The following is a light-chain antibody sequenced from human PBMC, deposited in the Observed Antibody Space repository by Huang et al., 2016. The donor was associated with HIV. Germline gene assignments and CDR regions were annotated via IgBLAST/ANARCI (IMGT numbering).Light chain of an antibody. J-gene: IGKJ2*01. CDR1: QGAGNS. Sequence: DIQMTQSPSSLSTSVGDRVTITCRASQGAGNSLAWYQQKPGKVPKLLIYAASTLRSGVPSHFTGSGSCTDFTLTISGLQPEDVATYYCQKYNSAPYTFGQGTRLDIK. CDR3: QKYNSAPYT. CDR2: AAS. V-gene: IGKV1-27*01.